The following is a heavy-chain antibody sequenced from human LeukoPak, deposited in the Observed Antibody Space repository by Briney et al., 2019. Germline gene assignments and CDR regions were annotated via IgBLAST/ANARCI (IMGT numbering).Heavy chain of an antibody. CDR1: GFTLSDWW. Sequence: PGGSLRLSCAASGFTLSDWWRSWVRQAPGKGLEWVANIKEDGSVRSYVGSVKGRFTISRDNAKKSLYLQMSSLRAEDTAVYYCARRNNFDYWGQGTLVTVSS. V-gene: IGHV3-7*01. CDR2: IKEDGSVR. D-gene: IGHD2/OR15-2a*01. CDR3: ARRNNFDY. J-gene: IGHJ4*02.